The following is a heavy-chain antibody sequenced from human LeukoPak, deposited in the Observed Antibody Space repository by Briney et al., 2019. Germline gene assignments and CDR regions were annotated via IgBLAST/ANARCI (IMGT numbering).Heavy chain of an antibody. Sequence: PGGSLRLSCAASGFTFSSYSMNWVRQAPGKGLEWVSYISSSSSTIYYADSVKGRFTISRDNAKNSLYLQMNSLRAEDTAVYYCARDAPRLGYWGQGTLVTVSS. CDR2: ISSSSSTI. J-gene: IGHJ4*02. D-gene: IGHD6-25*01. CDR3: ARDAPRLGY. CDR1: GFTFSSYS. V-gene: IGHV3-48*01.